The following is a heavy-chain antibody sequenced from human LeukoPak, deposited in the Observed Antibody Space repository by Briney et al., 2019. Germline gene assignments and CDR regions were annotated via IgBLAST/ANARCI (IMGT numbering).Heavy chain of an antibody. CDR1: GESLSGYY. Sequence: PSETLSLTCAVYGESLSGYYWSWIRQPPGKGLEWIGEINQSGTTNYNPSLKSRVTISVDTSKNQFSLKLNSVTAADTALYFCARGRRQPLIPTAIYYYYHMDVWGKGTMVTVSS. CDR3: ARGRRQPLIPTAIYYYYHMDV. V-gene: IGHV4-34*01. J-gene: IGHJ6*03. CDR2: INQSGTT. D-gene: IGHD2-2*02.